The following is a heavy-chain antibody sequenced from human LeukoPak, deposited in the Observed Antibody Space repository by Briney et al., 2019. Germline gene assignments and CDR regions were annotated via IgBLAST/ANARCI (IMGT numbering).Heavy chain of an antibody. J-gene: IGHJ5*01. CDR3: ARVVGSTSWFDS. D-gene: IGHD2-2*01. CDR2: TYYSGNT. Sequence: SQTLSLTCTVSGDVIIGAPYYWSWVRQHPGKGLEWVAYTYYSGNTYYNPSLKSRVNLSVDTYNNQFSLNLTSVAAADTAVYYCARVVGSTSWFDSWGQGTRVTVSS. V-gene: IGHV4-31*03. CDR1: GDVIIGAPYY.